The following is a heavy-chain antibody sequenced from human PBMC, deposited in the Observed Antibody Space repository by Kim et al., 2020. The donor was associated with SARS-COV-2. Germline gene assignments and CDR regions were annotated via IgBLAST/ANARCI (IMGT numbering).Heavy chain of an antibody. CDR1: GGSISSYY. CDR3: ARGLEYYDSSGYYYAYYYYGMDV. D-gene: IGHD3-22*01. Sequence: SETLSLTCTVSGGSISSYYWSWIRQPPGKGLEWIGYIYYSGSTNYNPSLKSRVTISVDTSKNQFSLKLSSVTAADTAVYYCARGLEYYDSSGYYYAYYYYGMDVWGQGTTVTVSS. CDR2: IYYSGST. J-gene: IGHJ6*02. V-gene: IGHV4-59*01.